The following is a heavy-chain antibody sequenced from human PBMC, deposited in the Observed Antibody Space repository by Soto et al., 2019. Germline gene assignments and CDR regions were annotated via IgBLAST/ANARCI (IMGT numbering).Heavy chain of an antibody. CDR3: ARYPYYYDSSGYRYFDY. D-gene: IGHD3-22*01. Sequence: GASVKVSCKASGYTFTSCAMHWGRQAPGQRVEWMGWINAGNGNTNYAQKFQGWVTMTRDTSISTAYMELSRLRSDDTAVYYCARYPYYYDSSGYRYFDYWGQGTLVTVSS. V-gene: IGHV1-3*01. J-gene: IGHJ4*02. CDR2: INAGNGNT. CDR1: GYTFTSCA.